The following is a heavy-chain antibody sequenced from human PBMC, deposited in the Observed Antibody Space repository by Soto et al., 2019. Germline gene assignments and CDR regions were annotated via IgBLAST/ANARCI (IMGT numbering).Heavy chain of an antibody. CDR1: GGTFSSYA. CDR2: IIPIFGTA. Sequence: ASVKVSCKASGGTFSSYAISWVRQAPGQGLEWMGGIIPIFGTANYAQKFQGRVTITADESTSTAYMELSSLRSEDTAVYYCARVLSSSGYYYPQPSIYYYYGMDVWGQGTTVTVSS. CDR3: ARVLSSSGYYYPQPSIYYYYGMDV. J-gene: IGHJ6*02. D-gene: IGHD3-22*01. V-gene: IGHV1-69*13.